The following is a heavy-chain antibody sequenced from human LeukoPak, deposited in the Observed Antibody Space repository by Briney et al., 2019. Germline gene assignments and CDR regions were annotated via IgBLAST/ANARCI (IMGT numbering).Heavy chain of an antibody. CDR3: ARGGDDGSGYSDFDY. V-gene: IGHV4-59*01. Sequence: SETLSLTCTASGGSISSYYWSWIRQPPGKGLEWIGYIYYSGSTNYNPSLKSRVTISVDTSKNQFSLKLSCVTAADTAVYYCARGGDDGSGYSDFDYWGQGTLVTVSS. J-gene: IGHJ4*02. D-gene: IGHD3-22*01. CDR2: IYYSGST. CDR1: GGSISSYY.